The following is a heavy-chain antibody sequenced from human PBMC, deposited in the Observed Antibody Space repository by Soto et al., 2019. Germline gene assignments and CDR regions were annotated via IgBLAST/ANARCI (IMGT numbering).Heavy chain of an antibody. CDR2: ISGSGGST. V-gene: IGHV3-23*01. CDR1: GFTFSSYA. J-gene: IGHJ4*02. D-gene: IGHD6-19*01. CDR3: AKDLAGYFDY. Sequence: GGSLRLSCAASGFTFSSYAMSWVRQAPGKGLEWVSAISGSGGSTYYADPVKGRFTISRDNSKSTLYLQMNSLRAEDTAVYYCAKDLAGYFDYWGQGTLVTVSS.